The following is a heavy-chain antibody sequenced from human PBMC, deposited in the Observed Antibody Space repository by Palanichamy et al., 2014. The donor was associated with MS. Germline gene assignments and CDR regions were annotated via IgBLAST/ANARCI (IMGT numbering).Heavy chain of an antibody. J-gene: IGHJ4*02. Sequence: KFQGRVTITRDTSASTAYMELSSLRSEDTAVYYCVRDGYSYGKKEAHYWGQGTLVTVSS. CDR3: VRDGYSYGKKEAHY. V-gene: IGHV1-3*01. D-gene: IGHD5-18*01.